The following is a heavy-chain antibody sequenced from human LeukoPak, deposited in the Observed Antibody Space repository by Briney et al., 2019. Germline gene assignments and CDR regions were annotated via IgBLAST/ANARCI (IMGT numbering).Heavy chain of an antibody. J-gene: IGHJ4*02. CDR2: IYHSGST. D-gene: IGHD1-26*01. CDR1: GGSISSGGYY. CDR3: ARDLQGARLFDY. Sequence: SETLSLTCTVSGGSISSGGYYWSWIRQPPGKGLEWIGYIYHSGSTYYNPSLKSRVTISVDRSKNQFSLKLSSVTAADTAVYYCARDLQGARLFDYWGQGTLVTFSS. V-gene: IGHV4-30-2*01.